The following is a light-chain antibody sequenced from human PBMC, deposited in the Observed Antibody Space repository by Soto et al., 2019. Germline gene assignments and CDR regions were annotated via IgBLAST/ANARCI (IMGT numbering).Light chain of an antibody. CDR1: TSNIGNNY. CDR3: STWDDTLSAPV. J-gene: IGLJ2*01. Sequence: QSVLTQPPSASETPGQRVTISCSGSTSNIGNNYVYWYQQLPGGAPRLLIYRNDNRPTGVPARFSGAKAGTSASLPISGLRSEDEADYHCSTWDDTLSAPVFGGGTKLTVL. V-gene: IGLV1-47*01. CDR2: RND.